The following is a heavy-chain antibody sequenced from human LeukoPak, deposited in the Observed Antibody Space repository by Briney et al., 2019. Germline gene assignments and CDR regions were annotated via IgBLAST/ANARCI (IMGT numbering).Heavy chain of an antibody. V-gene: IGHV3-74*01. Sequence: GGSLRLSCAASGFTFSSYWMHWVRQAPGKGLVWVSRINSDGSSTSYADSVKGRFTISGDNARNTLYLQMNSLRAEDTAVYYCARDRGSSGPFYYYYYGMDVWGQGTTVTVSS. CDR3: ARDRGSSGPFYYYYYGMDV. J-gene: IGHJ6*02. CDR2: INSDGSST. CDR1: GFTFSSYW. D-gene: IGHD6-19*01.